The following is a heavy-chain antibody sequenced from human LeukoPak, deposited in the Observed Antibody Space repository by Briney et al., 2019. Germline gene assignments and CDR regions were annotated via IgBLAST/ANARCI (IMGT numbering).Heavy chain of an antibody. D-gene: IGHD3/OR15-3a*01. V-gene: IGHV4-59*08. CDR2: IYYSGST. Sequence: TETLSLTCTVSGGSISSYYWSWIRQPPGKGLEWIGYIYYSGSTNYNPSLKSRVTIAVDTSKNQLSLKLSSVTAADTAVYYCARGLGTDKFAPFDIWGQGTTVTASS. J-gene: IGHJ3*02. CDR1: GGSISSYY. CDR3: ARGLGTDKFAPFDI.